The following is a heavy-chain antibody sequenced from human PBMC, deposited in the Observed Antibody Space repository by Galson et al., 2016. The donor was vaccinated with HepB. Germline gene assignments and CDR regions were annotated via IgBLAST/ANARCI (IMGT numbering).Heavy chain of an antibody. D-gene: IGHD6-19*01. CDR3: VRASSAWYYYFDN. CDR1: GFSFSRYW. V-gene: IGHV3-74*01. Sequence: SLRLSCAASGFSFSRYWMHWVRQAPGKGLVWVSRVNIDESATDYADSVKGRFTISRVNAKKTLYLQMNSLRVEDTAVYYCVRASSAWYYYFDNWGQGTLLSVSS. CDR2: VNIDESAT. J-gene: IGHJ4*02.